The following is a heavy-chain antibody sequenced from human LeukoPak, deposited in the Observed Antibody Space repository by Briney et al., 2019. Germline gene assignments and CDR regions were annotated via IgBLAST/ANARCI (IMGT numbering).Heavy chain of an antibody. CDR3: ARGLVGGGYASYNWFDP. Sequence: SETLSLTCAVSSDSISSYYWSWIRQHPGKGLEWIGYIYYSGSTYYNPSLKSRVTISVDTSKNQFSLKLSSVTAADTAVYYCARGLVGGGYASYNWFDPWGQGTLVTVSS. CDR2: IYYSGST. CDR1: SDSISSYY. V-gene: IGHV4-31*11. D-gene: IGHD5-12*01. J-gene: IGHJ5*02.